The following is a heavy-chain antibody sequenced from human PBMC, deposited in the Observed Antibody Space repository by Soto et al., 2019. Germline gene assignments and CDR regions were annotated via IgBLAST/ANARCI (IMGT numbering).Heavy chain of an antibody. CDR2: IYDAGNT. CDR3: ARGYGDYYFDS. Sequence: WTWIRQPPRKGLEWIGYIYDAGNTNYNPSLKSRVTISADTSKNQFSLKLSSVTAADTAVYYCARGYGDYYFDSWVQGTLVTVSS. J-gene: IGHJ4*02. D-gene: IGHD4-17*01. V-gene: IGHV4-59*01.